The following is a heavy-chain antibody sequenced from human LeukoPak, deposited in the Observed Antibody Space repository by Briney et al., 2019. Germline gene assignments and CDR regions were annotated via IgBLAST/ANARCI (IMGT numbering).Heavy chain of an antibody. CDR2: ISYDGSNK. J-gene: IGHJ4*02. CDR1: GFTFSSYA. V-gene: IGHV3-30-3*01. D-gene: IGHD2-2*01. CDR3: ARRYCSSTSCTLDY. Sequence: GRSLRLSCAASGFTFSSYAMHWVRQAPGKGLEWVAVISYDGSNKYYADSVKGRFTISRDNSKNTLYLQMNSLRAEDPAVYYCARRYCSSTSCTLDYWGQGALVTVSS.